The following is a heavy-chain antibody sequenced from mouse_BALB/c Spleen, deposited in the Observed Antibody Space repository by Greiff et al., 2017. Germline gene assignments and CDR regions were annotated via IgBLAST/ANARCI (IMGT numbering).Heavy chain of an antibody. CDR1: GYTFTSYW. V-gene: IGHV1-7*01. CDR2: INPSTGYT. J-gene: IGHJ4*01. CDR3: ARRGGMVNYDAMDY. D-gene: IGHD2-3*01. Sequence: QVQLQQSGAELAKPGASVKMSCKASGYTFTSYWMHWVNQRPGQGLEWIGYINPSTGYTEYNQKFKDKATLTADKSSRTAYMQLSSLTSEDSAVYYCARRGGMVNYDAMDYWGQGTSVTVSS.